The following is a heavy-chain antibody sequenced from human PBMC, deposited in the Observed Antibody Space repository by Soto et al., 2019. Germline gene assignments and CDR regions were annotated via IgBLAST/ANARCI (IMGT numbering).Heavy chain of an antibody. Sequence: SVKVSCKASGGTFSSYAISWVRQAPGQGLEWMGGIIPIFVTANYAQKFQGRVTITADESTSTAYMELSSLRSEDTAVYYCARGWYSSSWFPSWYWGQGTQVTVSS. CDR2: IIPIFVTA. CDR1: GGTFSSYA. J-gene: IGHJ4*02. D-gene: IGHD6-13*01. V-gene: IGHV1-69*13. CDR3: ARGWYSSSWFPSWY.